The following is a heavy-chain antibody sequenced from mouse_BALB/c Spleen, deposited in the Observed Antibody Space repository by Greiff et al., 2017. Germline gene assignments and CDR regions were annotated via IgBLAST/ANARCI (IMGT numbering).Heavy chain of an antibody. CDR3: ARGRGGLRFDY. CDR2: ISDGGSYT. Sequence: DVHLVESGGGLVKPGGSLKLSCAASGFTFSDYYMYWVRQTPEKRLEWVATISDGGSYTYYPDSVKGRFTISRDNAKNNLYLQMSSLKSEDTAMYYCARGRGGLRFDYWGQGTTLTVSS. D-gene: IGHD1-1*01. J-gene: IGHJ2*01. V-gene: IGHV5-4*02. CDR1: GFTFSDYY.